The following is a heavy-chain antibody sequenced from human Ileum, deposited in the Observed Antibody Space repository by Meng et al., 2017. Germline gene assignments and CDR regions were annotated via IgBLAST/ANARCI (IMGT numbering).Heavy chain of an antibody. CDR2: INHSGST. Sequence: VQLQQWGAGLFKPSETLSLPCAVYGGSFSGYYWSWIRQPPGKGLEWIGEINHSGSTNYNPSLKSRVTISVDTSKNQFSLKLSSVTAADTAVYYCSRTSYYDNSGYYPGWGQGTLVTVSS. V-gene: IGHV4-34*01. J-gene: IGHJ4*02. CDR3: SRTSYYDNSGYYPG. CDR1: GGSFSGYY. D-gene: IGHD3-22*01.